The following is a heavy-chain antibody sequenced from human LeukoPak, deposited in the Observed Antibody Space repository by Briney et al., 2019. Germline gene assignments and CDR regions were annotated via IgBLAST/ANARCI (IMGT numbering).Heavy chain of an antibody. CDR3: ARWFGELFDY. D-gene: IGHD3-10*01. Sequence: SETLSLTCTVSGGSISSYYWSWIRQPPGKGLEWIGYVYYSGSTNYNPSLKSRVTISVDTSKNQFSLKLSSVTAADTAVYYCARWFGELFDYWGQGTLVTVSS. J-gene: IGHJ4*02. CDR1: GGSISSYY. V-gene: IGHV4-59*01. CDR2: VYYSGST.